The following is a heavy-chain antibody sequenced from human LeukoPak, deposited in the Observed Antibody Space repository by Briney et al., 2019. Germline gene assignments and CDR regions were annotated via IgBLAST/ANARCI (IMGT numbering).Heavy chain of an antibody. D-gene: IGHD3-22*01. CDR3: AKIDYDSSGYPERHFDY. CDR1: GFTFARYA. J-gene: IGHJ4*02. V-gene: IGHV3-23*01. Sequence: PGGSLRLSCAASGFTFARYAMSWVRQPPAQGLELVSVISSSGGTTYYADSVKGRFTISRDNSKNTLYLQMNSLRAEDTAVYYCAKIDYDSSGYPERHFDYWGQGTLVTVSS. CDR2: ISSSGGTT.